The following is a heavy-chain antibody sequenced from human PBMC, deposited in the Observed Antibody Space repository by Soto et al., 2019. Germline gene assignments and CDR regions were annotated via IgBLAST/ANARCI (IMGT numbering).Heavy chain of an antibody. CDR3: GKPAYAFYDRWGDF. Sequence: EVQMLESGGGLVQPGGSLRLSCATSGLTFSGHAMTWVRHAPGKGLEWVSTISNTGTETFYAESVKGRFTVSRDNAKDKVYLQMNSLRAEDTAEYYCGKPAYAFYDRWGDFRGQGTLVTVSS. D-gene: IGHD3-9*01. CDR2: ISNTGTET. J-gene: IGHJ4*02. CDR1: GLTFSGHA. V-gene: IGHV3-23*01.